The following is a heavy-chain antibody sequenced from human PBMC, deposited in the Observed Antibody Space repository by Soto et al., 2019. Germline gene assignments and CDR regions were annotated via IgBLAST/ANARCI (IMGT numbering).Heavy chain of an antibody. CDR3: AKNETTRPCFDP. CDR1: GGSIRNGNYY. J-gene: IGHJ5*02. V-gene: IGHV4-31*03. D-gene: IGHD1-1*01. Sequence: QVQLQESGPGLVKASQTLSLTCTVSGGSIRNGNYYWSWIRQLPGKGLEWIGNIYYIVTTSYNPSLKSRVIISIDTYKNQFSLELTAVLSADTAVYYCAKNETTRPCFDPCGQGTLVTVSS. CDR2: IYYIVTT.